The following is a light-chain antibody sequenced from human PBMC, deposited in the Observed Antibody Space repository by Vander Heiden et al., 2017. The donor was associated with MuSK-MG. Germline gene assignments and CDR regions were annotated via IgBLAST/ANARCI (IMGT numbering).Light chain of an antibody. V-gene: IGLV2-14*01. CDR3: SQSTSSSTQV. J-gene: IGLJ3*02. CDR2: DVS. CDR1: SRDVVGYYS. Sequence: QSALTQPPSVSGSPGQSTTISCSGPSRDVVGYYSFSWYQQHPGNHPNLMMLDVSSRPSGVSNRRSASKSGNTAFTTTSGLQAEDEADDYYSQSTSSSTQVFGGGTKLTVL.